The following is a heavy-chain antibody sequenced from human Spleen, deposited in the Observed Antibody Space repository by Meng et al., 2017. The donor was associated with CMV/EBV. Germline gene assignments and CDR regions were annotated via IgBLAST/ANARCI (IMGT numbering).Heavy chain of an antibody. CDR1: GFTFSNSD. Sequence: GESLKISCAASGFTFSNSDMNWVHQAPGKRLEWVSGVSWNGSRTHYADSVKGRFIISRDNAKNSLYLQMNSLRAEDTAVYYCAKPRVTNSGLYFDYWGQGTLVTVSS. V-gene: IGHV3-35*01. J-gene: IGHJ4*02. CDR3: AKPRVTNSGLYFDY. D-gene: IGHD3-10*01. CDR2: VSWNGSRT.